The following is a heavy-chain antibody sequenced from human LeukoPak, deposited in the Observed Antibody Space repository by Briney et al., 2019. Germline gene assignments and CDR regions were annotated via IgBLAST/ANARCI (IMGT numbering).Heavy chain of an antibody. D-gene: IGHD6-13*01. CDR3: ARHRGSAAAGEGVDY. Sequence: GESLKISCKGSGYGFTSYGIDWVRQTPGKGLEWIGVIYLGDSDTRYSPSFQGQVTISGDKSINTAYVHWSNLRASDTAMYYCARHRGSAAAGEGVDYWGQGTLVTVSS. CDR1: GYGFTSYG. CDR2: IYLGDSDT. J-gene: IGHJ4*02. V-gene: IGHV5-51*01.